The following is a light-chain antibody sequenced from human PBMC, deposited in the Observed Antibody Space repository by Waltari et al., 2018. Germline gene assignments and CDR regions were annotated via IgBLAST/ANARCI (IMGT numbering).Light chain of an antibody. CDR3: LQLNSYPLT. J-gene: IGKJ4*01. CDR2: AAS. V-gene: IGKV1-9*01. Sequence: DIQLTQSPSFLSASVGDRVTITCRASQGISNYLAWYQQKPGKAPKLLISAASTLQSGVPARFSGSGSETEFTLTISSLQPEDFATYFCLQLNSYPLTFGGGTNVEIK. CDR1: QGISNY.